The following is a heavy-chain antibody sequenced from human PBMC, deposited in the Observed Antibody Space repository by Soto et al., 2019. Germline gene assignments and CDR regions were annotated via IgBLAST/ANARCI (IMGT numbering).Heavy chain of an antibody. CDR3: ASQNYYDSSGYDY. Sequence: SETLSLTCTVSGGSISSSSYYWGWIRQPPGKGLEWIGSIYYSGSTYYNPSLKSRVTISVDTSKNQFSLKLSSVTAADTAVYYCASQNYYDSSGYDYWGQGTLVTVSS. V-gene: IGHV4-39*01. CDR2: IYYSGST. CDR1: GGSISSSSYY. J-gene: IGHJ4*02. D-gene: IGHD3-22*01.